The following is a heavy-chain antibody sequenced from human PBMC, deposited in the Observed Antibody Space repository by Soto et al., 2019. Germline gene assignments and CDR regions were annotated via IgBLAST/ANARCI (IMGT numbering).Heavy chain of an antibody. V-gene: IGHV3-53*01. CDR1: GFTVSSNY. CDR3: ARDSEDYYGMDV. CDR2: IYSGGST. J-gene: IGHJ6*02. D-gene: IGHD6-25*01. Sequence: EVQLVESGGGLIQPGGSLRLSCAASGFTVSSNYMSWVRQAPGKGLEWVSVIYSGGSTYYADSVKGRFTISRDNSKNTLYLQMNGLRAEDTAVYYCARDSEDYYGMDVWGQGTTVTVSS.